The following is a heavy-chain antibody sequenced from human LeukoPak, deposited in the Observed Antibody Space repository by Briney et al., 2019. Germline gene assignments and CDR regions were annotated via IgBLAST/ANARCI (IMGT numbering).Heavy chain of an antibody. CDR2: IYSGGST. Sequence: GGSLRLSCAASGFTVSSNYMSWVRQAPGKGLEWVSVIYSGGSTYYADSVKGRFTISRDNSKNTLYLQMNSLRAEDTAVYYCARADSSGYYWGFDYWGQGTLVTVSS. D-gene: IGHD3-22*01. CDR3: ARADSSGYYWGFDY. J-gene: IGHJ4*01. CDR1: GFTVSSNY. V-gene: IGHV3-53*01.